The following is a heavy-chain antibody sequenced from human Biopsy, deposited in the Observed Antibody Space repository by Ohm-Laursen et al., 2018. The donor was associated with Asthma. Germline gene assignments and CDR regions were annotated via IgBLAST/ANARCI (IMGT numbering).Heavy chain of an antibody. J-gene: IGHJ2*01. CDR1: GDAMGTSGSY. D-gene: IGHD6-13*01. V-gene: IGHV4-39*02. Sequence: SDALSLTCIVSGDAMGTSGSYWGWIRQSPGKGLEWIGSIYYSGRTYYNPSLESRVTISADTSKNHFSLKVTSGTAADTAVYYCARAVSSSSYWYFDLWGRGDLVTVSS. CDR3: ARAVSSSSYWYFDL. CDR2: IYYSGRT.